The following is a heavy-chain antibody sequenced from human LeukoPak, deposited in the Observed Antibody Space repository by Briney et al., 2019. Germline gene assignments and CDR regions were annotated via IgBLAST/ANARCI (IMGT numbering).Heavy chain of an antibody. Sequence: GGSLRLSCAASGFTFSSYWMSWARQAPGKGLEWVANIKEDGSEKYNVDSVKGRFTISRDNAKNSRYLQMNSLRAEDTAVYYCARFIRGVTQSSYDSWGQGTLVTVSS. CDR3: ARFIRGVTQSSYDS. CDR2: IKEDGSEK. D-gene: IGHD3-10*01. J-gene: IGHJ4*02. V-gene: IGHV3-7*01. CDR1: GFTFSSYW.